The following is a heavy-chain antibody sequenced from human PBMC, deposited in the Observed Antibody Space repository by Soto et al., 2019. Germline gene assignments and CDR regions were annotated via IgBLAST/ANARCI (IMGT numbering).Heavy chain of an antibody. CDR2: ISYDGSNK. Sequence: VQLVESGGGVVQPGRSLRLSCAASGFTFSSYGMHWVRQAPGKGLEWVAVISYDGSNKYYADSVKGRFTISRDNSKNTLYLQMNSLRAEDTAVYYCAKDYGDYVVVSSFSYYYYMDVWGKGTTVTVSS. J-gene: IGHJ6*03. CDR3: AKDYGDYVVVSSFSYYYYMDV. CDR1: GFTFSSYG. V-gene: IGHV3-30*18. D-gene: IGHD4-17*01.